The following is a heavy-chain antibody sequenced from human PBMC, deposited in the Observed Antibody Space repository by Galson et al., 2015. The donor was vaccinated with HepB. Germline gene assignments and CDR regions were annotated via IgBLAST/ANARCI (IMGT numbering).Heavy chain of an antibody. CDR3: ARLEGYTHFDY. CDR1: GFSFTTYW. V-gene: IGHV5-10-1*01. CDR2: IDPSDSYT. D-gene: IGHD5-24*01. Sequence: QSGAEVKKPGESLRISCKGSGFSFTTYWITWVRQMPGKGLGWMGRIDPSDSYTNYSPSFQGHVTISADKSISTAYLQWGSLKASDTAMYYCARLEGYTHFDYWGQGTLVTVSS. J-gene: IGHJ4*02.